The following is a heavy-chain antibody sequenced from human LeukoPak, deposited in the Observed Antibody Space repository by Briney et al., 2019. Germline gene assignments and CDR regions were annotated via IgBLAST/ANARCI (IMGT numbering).Heavy chain of an antibody. CDR2: VHLDGRT. CDR3: AREGGFYRPLDY. V-gene: IGHV4-4*02. D-gene: IGHD3-3*01. J-gene: IGHJ4*02. Sequence: SETLSLTCGVSGGSVINTNWWTWVRQPPGKGLEWIGEVHLDGRTNYNPSLESRLTMSVDVSENQVSLKLTSVTAADTAVYYCAREGGFYRPLDYSGQGALVTVSS. CDR1: GGSVINTNW.